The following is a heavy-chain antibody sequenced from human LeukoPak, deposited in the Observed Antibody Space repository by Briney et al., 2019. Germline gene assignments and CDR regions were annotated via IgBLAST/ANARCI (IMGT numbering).Heavy chain of an antibody. D-gene: IGHD5-12*01. CDR1: GFTFSSYG. CDR2: ISYDGSNK. V-gene: IGHV3-30*03. Sequence: GGSLRLSCAASGFTFSSYGMHWVRQAPGKGLEWVAVISYDGSNKYYADSVKGRFTISRDNSKNTLYLQMNSLRAEDTAVYYCARGRGYSGYEGFDYWGQGTLVTVSS. J-gene: IGHJ4*02. CDR3: ARGRGYSGYEGFDY.